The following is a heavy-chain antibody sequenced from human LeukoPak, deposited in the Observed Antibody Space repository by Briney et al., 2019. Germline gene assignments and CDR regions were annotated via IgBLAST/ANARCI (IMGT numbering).Heavy chain of an antibody. CDR3: APRGIAAY. CDR2: IKYRSGNTT. Sequence: GGSLRHSRVPSGYFLSNFSLSCVSPGPGEGLEWVSIIKYRSGNTTYYADSVKGRFTISRDNSKNTVYLEMNNLRVEDTAVYYCAPRGIAAYWGQGTLVTVSS. CDR1: GYFLSNFS. J-gene: IGHJ4*02. V-gene: IGHV3-23*01. D-gene: IGHD6-13*01.